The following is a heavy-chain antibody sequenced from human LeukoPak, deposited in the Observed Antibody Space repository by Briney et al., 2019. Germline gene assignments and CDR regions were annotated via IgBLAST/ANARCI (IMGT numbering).Heavy chain of an antibody. CDR3: AREENYDDYVWGGYFDP. D-gene: IGHD3-16*01. V-gene: IGHV1-69*04. CDR2: IIPIPDRV. CDR1: GGTFSSYG. Sequence: SVKVSCKPSGGTFSSYGISWVRQAPGQRLEWMGRIIPIPDRVNYAQKFHGRVTITADKSTSTAYMELSSLRSEDTAIYYCAREENYDDYVWGGYFDPWGQGILVTVRS. J-gene: IGHJ5*02.